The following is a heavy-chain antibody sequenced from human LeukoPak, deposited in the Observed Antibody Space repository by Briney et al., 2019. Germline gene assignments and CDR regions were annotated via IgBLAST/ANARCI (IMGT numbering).Heavy chain of an antibody. CDR2: ISVSGDTT. CDR1: GFTFRSYA. J-gene: IGHJ2*01. Sequence: GGSLRLSCVASGFTFRSYAMNWVRQAPGKGLEWVSVISVSGDTTYFADSVKGRFTISRDNSKNSLYLQMNSLRDEDTAVYYCARRSREWHLDLWGRGTLVTVSS. CDR3: ARRSREWHLDL. D-gene: IGHD4-17*01. V-gene: IGHV3-23*01.